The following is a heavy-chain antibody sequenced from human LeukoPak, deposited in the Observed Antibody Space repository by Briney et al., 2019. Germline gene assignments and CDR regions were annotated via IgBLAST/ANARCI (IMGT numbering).Heavy chain of an antibody. D-gene: IGHD4-17*01. V-gene: IGHV1-69*06. Sequence: GASVKVSCKASGGTFSSYAISWVRQAPGQGLEWMGGIIPIFGTANYAQKFQGRVTITADKSTSTAYMELSSLRSEDTAVYYCARSSGTVTTSLYYYYYYMDVWGKGTTVTISS. J-gene: IGHJ6*03. CDR2: IIPIFGTA. CDR3: ARSSGTVTTSLYYYYYYMDV. CDR1: GGTFSSYA.